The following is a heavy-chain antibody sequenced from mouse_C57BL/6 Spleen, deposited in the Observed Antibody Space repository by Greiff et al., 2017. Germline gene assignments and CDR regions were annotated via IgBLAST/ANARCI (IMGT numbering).Heavy chain of an antibody. CDR3: ARSPASRNYAMCY. Sequence: EVMLVESGGGLVQPGGSLSLSCAASGFTFTDYYMSWVRQPPGKALEWLGFIRNKANGYTTEYSASVKGRFTIARDNSQSILYLQMNALRAEDRATYYCARSPASRNYAMCYWGQGTSVTVSS. D-gene: IGHD6-1*01. CDR2: IRNKANGYTT. CDR1: GFTFTDYY. V-gene: IGHV7-3*01. J-gene: IGHJ4*01.